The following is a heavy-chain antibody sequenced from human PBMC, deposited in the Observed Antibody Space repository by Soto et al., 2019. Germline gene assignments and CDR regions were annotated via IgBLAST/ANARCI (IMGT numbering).Heavy chain of an antibody. V-gene: IGHV3-74*01. D-gene: IGHD5-18*01. CDR2: INSDGSST. Sequence: PWGSLGLSCAASGLTLDDYTVHWVRQAPGKGLVWVSRINSDGSSTTYADSVKGRFTISRDNAKNTLYLQMNSPRAEDTAIYYGEGGERDTIGPSGYWGKGTLVPVS. CDR1: GLTLDDYT. J-gene: IGHJ4*02. CDR3: EGGERDTIGPSGY.